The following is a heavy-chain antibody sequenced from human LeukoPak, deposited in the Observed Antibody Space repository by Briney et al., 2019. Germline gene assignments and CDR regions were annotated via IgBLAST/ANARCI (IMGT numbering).Heavy chain of an antibody. CDR3: ARGLHSFDM. CDR2: SRNKVNSYST. CDR1: GFIFSDHY. Sequence: GGSLRLSCAASGFIFSDHYMDWVRQAPGKGLEWVARSRNKVNSYSTVYAASVQGRFTISRDESKNSLYLQMNSLITEDTAVYFCARGLHSFDMWGQGTMVTVSS. V-gene: IGHV3-72*01. J-gene: IGHJ3*02.